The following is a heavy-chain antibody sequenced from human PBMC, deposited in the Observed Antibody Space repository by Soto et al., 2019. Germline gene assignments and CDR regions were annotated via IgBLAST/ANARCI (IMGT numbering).Heavy chain of an antibody. D-gene: IGHD4-4*01. CDR1: GYTFISYA. CDR2: INAGNGNT. CDR3: ARTRRWTTIVSDY. Sequence: ASVKVSCKASGYTFISYAIHWVRQAPGQRLEWMGWINAGNGNTKYSQKFQGRVTITRDTSTSTAYMELRSLRSDDTAVYYCARTRRWTTIVSDYWGQGTLVTVSS. V-gene: IGHV1-3*01. J-gene: IGHJ4*02.